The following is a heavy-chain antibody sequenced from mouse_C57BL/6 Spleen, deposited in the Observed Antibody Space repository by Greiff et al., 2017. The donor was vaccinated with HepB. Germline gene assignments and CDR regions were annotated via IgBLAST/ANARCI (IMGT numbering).Heavy chain of an antibody. CDR2: IHPNSGST. CDR3: ARPSSGYESWFAY. D-gene: IGHD3-2*02. V-gene: IGHV1-64*01. CDR1: GYTFTSYW. Sequence: VQLQQPGAELVKPGASVKLSCKASGYTFTSYWMHWVKQRPGQGLEWIGMIHPNSGSTNYNEKFKSKATLTVDKSSSTAYMQLSSLTSEDSAVYYCARPSSGYESWFAYWGQGTLVTVSA. J-gene: IGHJ3*01.